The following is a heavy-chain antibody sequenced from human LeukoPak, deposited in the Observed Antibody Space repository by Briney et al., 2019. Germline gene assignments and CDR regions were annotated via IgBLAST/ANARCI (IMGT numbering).Heavy chain of an antibody. D-gene: IGHD3-9*01. V-gene: IGHV4-59*01. CDR2: IYYSGST. CDR3: AREGADILTGPDAFDI. J-gene: IGHJ3*02. CDR1: GGSISSYY. Sequence: PSETLSLICTVSGGSISSYYWSWLQQPPGKGLEWIGYIYYSGSTNYNPSLKNRVTISVDTSKNQFSLKLSSVTAADTAVYYCAREGADILTGPDAFDIWGQGTMVTVSS.